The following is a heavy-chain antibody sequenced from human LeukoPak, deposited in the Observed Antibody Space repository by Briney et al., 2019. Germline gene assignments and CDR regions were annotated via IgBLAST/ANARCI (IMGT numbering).Heavy chain of an antibody. CDR3: AKGGWSLDI. CDR1: CGFVSGSY. Sequence: SETLSLTCTVSCGFVSGSYWSWIRQSPGGGLEWIGYTYYNGNTDYHPSLTSRLTMSVDTSKNQFSLKLTSVTAADTALYYSAKGGWSLDIWGQGTMVTVSS. D-gene: IGHD6-19*01. J-gene: IGHJ3*02. CDR2: TYYNGNT. V-gene: IGHV4-59*02.